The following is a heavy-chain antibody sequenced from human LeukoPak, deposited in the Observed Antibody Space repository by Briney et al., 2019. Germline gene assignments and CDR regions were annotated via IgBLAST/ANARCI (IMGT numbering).Heavy chain of an antibody. V-gene: IGHV3-48*01. CDR3: TRLWELLRNDAFDI. Sequence: GGSLRLSCAASGFTFSSCSMNWVRQAPGKGLEGVSYISSSSITIYYADSAKGRFTISRDNAKNSLYLQMNSLRAEDTAVYYCTRLWELLRNDAFDIWGQGTMVTVSS. CDR1: GFTFSSCS. CDR2: ISSSSITI. J-gene: IGHJ3*02. D-gene: IGHD1-26*01.